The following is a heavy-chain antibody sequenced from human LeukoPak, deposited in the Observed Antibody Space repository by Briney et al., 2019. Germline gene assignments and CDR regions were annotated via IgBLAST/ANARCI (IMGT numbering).Heavy chain of an antibody. CDR3: ARDLGNTGWYTFDY. V-gene: IGHV6-1*01. J-gene: IGHJ4*02. CDR1: VDSVSSNNGA. D-gene: IGHD6-19*01. Sequence: SQTLSLTRDFSVDSVSSNNGAWTWIRQSPSRGLEWLGRTYYRSKWYNDYAGSLNGRITISPDTSKNQFSLHLNSVAPEDTALYYCARDLGNTGWYTFDYWGQGILVTVSS. CDR2: TYYRSKWYN.